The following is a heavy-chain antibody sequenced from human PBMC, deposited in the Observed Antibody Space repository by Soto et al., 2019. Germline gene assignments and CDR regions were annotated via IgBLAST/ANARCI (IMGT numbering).Heavy chain of an antibody. CDR1: GFTFSSYS. CDR2: ISSSSSTI. CDR3: ARAVYCSSTSCYGMDV. J-gene: IGHJ6*02. V-gene: IGHV3-48*02. D-gene: IGHD2-2*01. Sequence: GGSLRLSCAASGFTFSSYSMNWVRQAPGKGLEWVSYISSSSSTIYYADSVKGRFTISRDNAKNSLYLQMNSLRDEDTAVYYCARAVYCSSTSCYGMDVWGQGTTVTVSS.